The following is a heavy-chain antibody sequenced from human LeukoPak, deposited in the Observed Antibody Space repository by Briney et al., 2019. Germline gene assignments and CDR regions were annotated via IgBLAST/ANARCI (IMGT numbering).Heavy chain of an antibody. J-gene: IGHJ4*02. Sequence: GESLKISCKDSGHSWSTSLIVWVRQKPGKGLEWMGVIYPGDSETKYGPSFQGQVSFSADKSISTAYLQWDSLKASDTAIYYCARPKYSSSLAFDYWGQGTPVTVSS. V-gene: IGHV5-51*01. CDR1: GHSWSTSL. D-gene: IGHD6-6*01. CDR3: ARPKYSSSLAFDY. CDR2: IYPGDSET.